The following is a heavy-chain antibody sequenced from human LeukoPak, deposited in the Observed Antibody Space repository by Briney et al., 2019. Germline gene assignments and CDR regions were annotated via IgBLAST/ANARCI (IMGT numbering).Heavy chain of an antibody. J-gene: IGHJ6*02. CDR1: GYTFTSYA. CDR2: INAGNCNT. V-gene: IGHV1-3*01. Sequence: ASVTVSCNASGYTFTSYAMHWVCQAPGQRLELMGCINAGNCNTKYSQTFQGRVTITRDTSASTAYMELSSLRSEDTAVYYCARDKEYSSGWYYKHYYYGMDVWGQGTTVTVSS. CDR3: ARDKEYSSGWYYKHYYYGMDV. D-gene: IGHD6-19*01.